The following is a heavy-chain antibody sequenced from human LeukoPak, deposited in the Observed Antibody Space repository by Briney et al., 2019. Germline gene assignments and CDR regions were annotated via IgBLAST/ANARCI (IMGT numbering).Heavy chain of an antibody. V-gene: IGHV3-13*04. Sequence: GGSLRLSCAASGFTFSSYDMHWVRQATGKGLEWVSAIGTAGNTFYPGSVRGRFTISRENAKNSLYLQMNNVRAGDTAVYYCARTSKVTSVMDIWGQGTMVTVSS. CDR1: GFTFSSYD. J-gene: IGHJ3*02. CDR2: IGTAGNT. CDR3: ARTSKVTSVMDI. D-gene: IGHD3-16*01.